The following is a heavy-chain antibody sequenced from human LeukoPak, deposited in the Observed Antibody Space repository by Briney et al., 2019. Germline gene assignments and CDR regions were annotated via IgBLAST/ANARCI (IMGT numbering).Heavy chain of an antibody. Sequence: SETLSLTCTVSGASISGWYWSWIRQPPGKGLEWIGYIYGSGYTNYNPSLKSRVTMSIDTSKNHFSLNLTSVTAADTATYYCARETSLAGFASGLGFNYWGQGILVTVSS. CDR3: ARETSLAGFASGLGFNY. V-gene: IGHV4-59*01. CDR2: IYGSGYT. J-gene: IGHJ4*02. D-gene: IGHD6-19*01. CDR1: GASISGWY.